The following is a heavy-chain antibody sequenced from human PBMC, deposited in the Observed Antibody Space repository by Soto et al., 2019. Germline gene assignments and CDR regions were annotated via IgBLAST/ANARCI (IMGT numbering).Heavy chain of an antibody. CDR1: GNRLGSFG. CDR2: ISNDAGYT. V-gene: IGHV3-30*03. J-gene: IGHJ4*02. CDR3: ARYAGERPAEDYFDL. Sequence: GRRGGLGEGVVHPGRPRSFPLAPPGNRLGSFGWPGVRQPPGKGLEWVAFISNDAGYTRYAESVKGRFSISRDNSKNTLHLQMNNLRPEDTALYYCARYAGERPAEDYFDLWGQGTLVTVSS. D-gene: IGHD3-16*01.